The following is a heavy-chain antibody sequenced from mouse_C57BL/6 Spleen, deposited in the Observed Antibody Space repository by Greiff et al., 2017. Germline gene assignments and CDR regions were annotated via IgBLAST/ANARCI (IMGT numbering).Heavy chain of an antibody. V-gene: IGHV5-6*01. Sequence: EVKLVESGGDLVKPGGSLKLSCAASGFTFSSYGMSWVRQTPDQRLEWVATISSGGSYTYYPASVKGRFTISRDNAKNTLYLQMSSLKSEDTAVNDCARGYYGSNYYFDYWGQGTTLTVSS. J-gene: IGHJ2*01. CDR2: ISSGGSYT. CDR3: ARGYYGSNYYFDY. CDR1: GFTFSSYG. D-gene: IGHD1-1*01.